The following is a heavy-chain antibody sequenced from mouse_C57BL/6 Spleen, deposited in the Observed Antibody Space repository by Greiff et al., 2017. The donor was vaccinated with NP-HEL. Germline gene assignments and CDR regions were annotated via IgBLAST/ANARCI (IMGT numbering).Heavy chain of an antibody. V-gene: IGHV5-17*01. CDR3: SYASMDY. D-gene: IGHD1-1*01. Sequence: EVMLVESGGGLVKPGGSLKLSCAASGFTFSDYGMHWVRQAPEKGLEWVAYISSGSSTIYYADTVKGRFTISRDNAKNTLCLQMTSLRSEDTAMYYCSYASMDYWGQGTSVTVSS. J-gene: IGHJ4*01. CDR2: ISSGSSTI. CDR1: GFTFSDYG.